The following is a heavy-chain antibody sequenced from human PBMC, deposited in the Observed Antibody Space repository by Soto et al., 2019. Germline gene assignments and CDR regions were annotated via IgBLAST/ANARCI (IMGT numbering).Heavy chain of an antibody. CDR3: AKASGDFWSGPSYYYYGMDV. V-gene: IGHV3-23*01. CDR1: GFTFSSCA. CDR2: ISGSGGST. J-gene: IGHJ6*02. D-gene: IGHD3-3*01. Sequence: GGSLRLSCAASGFTFSSCAMSWVRQAPGKGLEWVSAISGSGGSTYYADSVKGRFTISRDNSKNTLYLQMNSLRAEDTAVYYCAKASGDFWSGPSYYYYGMDVWGQGTTVTVSS.